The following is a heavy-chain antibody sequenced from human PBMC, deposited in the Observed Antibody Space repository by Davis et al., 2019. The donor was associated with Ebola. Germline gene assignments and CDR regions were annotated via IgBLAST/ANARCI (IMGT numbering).Heavy chain of an antibody. CDR2: TTSKAYSYTV. CDR3: ATGAPPNDFLSHFDY. J-gene: IGHJ4*02. D-gene: IGHD3/OR15-3a*01. Sequence: PGGSLRLSCAASGLTLSDHYVDWVRQGPGKGLEWVGRTTSKAYSYTVHYAASVEGRFTISRDDSRNFVYLQMNSLKTEDTAVYYCATGAPPNDFLSHFDYWGQGNLVTVSS. CDR1: GLTLSDHY. V-gene: IGHV3-72*01.